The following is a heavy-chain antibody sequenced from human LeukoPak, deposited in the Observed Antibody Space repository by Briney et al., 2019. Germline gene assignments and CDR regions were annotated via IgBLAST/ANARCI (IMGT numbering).Heavy chain of an antibody. CDR2: IQYDGNNK. D-gene: IGHD3-9*01. CDR1: VFTFRRYA. J-gene: IGHJ4*02. V-gene: IGHV3-30*02. CDR3: ARGPYYNILTGFRGRILGFDY. Sequence: GGSLRLSCTASVFTFRRYAMHWVRQAPGRGLEWVAFIQYDGNNKYYADSVKGRFTISRDNSKNTLYLQMDSLRAEDTAVYYCARGPYYNILTGFRGRILGFDYWGQGTLVTVSS.